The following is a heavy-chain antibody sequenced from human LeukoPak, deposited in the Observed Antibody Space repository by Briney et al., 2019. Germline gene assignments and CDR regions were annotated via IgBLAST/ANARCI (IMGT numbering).Heavy chain of an antibody. J-gene: IGHJ6*03. CDR2: IRYDGSNK. D-gene: IGHD5-12*01. CDR1: GFTFSSYG. CDR3: AKDTVKVTTIRRVPHYMDV. V-gene: IGHV3-30*02. Sequence: GGSLRLSCAASGFTFSSYGMHWVRQAPGKGLERVAFIRYDGSNKYYADSVQGRFIISRDNSKNTLYLQMNSLRAEDTAVYYCAKDTVKVTTIRRVPHYMDVWGKGTTVTISS.